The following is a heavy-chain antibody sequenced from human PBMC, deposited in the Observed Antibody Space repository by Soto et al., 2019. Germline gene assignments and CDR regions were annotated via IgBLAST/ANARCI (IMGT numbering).Heavy chain of an antibody. CDR2: INADNGNT. D-gene: IGHD3-10*02. V-gene: IGHV1-3*01. CDR1: GYTFTSYA. Sequence: ASVKVSCKASGYTFTSYAMHWVRQAPGQRLEWMGWINADNGNTKYSQKLQGRVTITRDTSTSTAYMELSSLRSEDTAVYYCAVDTYYDVTPRFDPWGQGTLVTV. CDR3: AVDTYYDVTPRFDP. J-gene: IGHJ5*02.